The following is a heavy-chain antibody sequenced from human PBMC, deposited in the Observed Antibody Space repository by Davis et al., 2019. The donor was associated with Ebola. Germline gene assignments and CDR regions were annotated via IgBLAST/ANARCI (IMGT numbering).Heavy chain of an antibody. Sequence: PGGSLRLSCAASGFTFSSYAMHWVRQAPGKGLEWVGFIRSKAYGGTTEYAASVKGRFTISRDDSKSIAYLQMNNLKTDDTAFYYCTREFGGSYDYWGQGTLVTVSS. CDR2: IRSKAYGGTT. CDR1: GFTFSSYA. CDR3: TREFGGSYDY. D-gene: IGHD1-26*01. J-gene: IGHJ4*02. V-gene: IGHV3-49*04.